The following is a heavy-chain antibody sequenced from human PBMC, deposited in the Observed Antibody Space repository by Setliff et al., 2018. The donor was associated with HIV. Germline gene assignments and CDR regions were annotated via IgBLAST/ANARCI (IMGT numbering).Heavy chain of an antibody. Sequence: LRLSCAASGFTFSSYSINWVRQAPGKGLEWVSYISSASSVIYYADSVKGRFTISRDNAKNSLYLQMNSLRAEDTAVYYCARVGNYRGYGMDVWGQGTTVTAP. CDR2: ISSASSVI. J-gene: IGHJ6*02. D-gene: IGHD3-16*02. CDR1: GFTFSSYS. CDR3: ARVGNYRGYGMDV. V-gene: IGHV3-48*04.